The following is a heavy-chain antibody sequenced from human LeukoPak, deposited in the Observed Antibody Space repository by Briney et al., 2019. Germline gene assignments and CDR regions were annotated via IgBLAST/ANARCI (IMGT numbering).Heavy chain of an antibody. D-gene: IGHD5-18*01. CDR3: ARVWWIQLWSVYYYYGMDV. CDR1: GGSFSGYY. Sequence: SETLSLTCAVYGGSFSGYYWSWIRQPPGKGLEWIGEINHSGSTNYNPSLKSRVTISVDTSKNQFSLKLSSVTAADTAVYYCARVWWIQLWSVYYYYGMDVWGQGTTVTVSS. V-gene: IGHV4-34*01. J-gene: IGHJ6*02. CDR2: INHSGST.